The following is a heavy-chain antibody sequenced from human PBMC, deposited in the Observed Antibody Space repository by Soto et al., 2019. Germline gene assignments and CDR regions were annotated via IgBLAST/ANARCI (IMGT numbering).Heavy chain of an antibody. CDR2: INPNSGGT. D-gene: IGHD2-2*01. V-gene: IGHV1-2*02. J-gene: IGHJ5*02. Sequence: QVQLVQSGAEVKKPGASVKVSCKASGYTFTGYYMHWVRQAPGQGLEWMGWINPNSGGTNYAQKFQGRVTMTRDTSISTAYMELSRLRSDDTAVYYCARVAKGYCSSTSCYNWFDPWGQGTLVTVSS. CDR3: ARVAKGYCSSTSCYNWFDP. CDR1: GYTFTGYY.